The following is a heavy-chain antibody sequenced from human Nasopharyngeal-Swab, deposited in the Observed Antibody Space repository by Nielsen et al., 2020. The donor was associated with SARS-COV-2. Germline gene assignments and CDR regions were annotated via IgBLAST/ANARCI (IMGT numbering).Heavy chain of an antibody. CDR2: TYYRSKWYN. V-gene: IGHV6-1*01. CDR1: GDSVSSSSAA. Sequence: SETLSLTCAISGDSVSSSSAAWNWIRQSPSRGLEWLGRTYYRSKWYNDYAVSVKSRTTINPDTSKNQFSLHLNSVTPEYTAVYYCARARGAYGDYYYYYYTDVWGKGTTVTVSS. CDR3: ARARGAYGDYYYYYYTDV. D-gene: IGHD4-17*01. J-gene: IGHJ6*03.